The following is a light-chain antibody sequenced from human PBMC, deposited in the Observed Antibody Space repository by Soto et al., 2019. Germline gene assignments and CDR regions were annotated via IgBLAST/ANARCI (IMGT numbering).Light chain of an antibody. V-gene: IGKV1-8*01. CDR2: AAS. CDR3: QQYYSYPWT. J-gene: IGKJ1*01. Sequence: AIRMTQSPSSFSASIGDRVTITCRASQGISSYLAWYQQKPGKAPKLLIYAASSLQSGVPSGFSGSGSETDFTLTISGLQSEDFATYYCQQYYSYPWTFGQGTKVEIK. CDR1: QGISSY.